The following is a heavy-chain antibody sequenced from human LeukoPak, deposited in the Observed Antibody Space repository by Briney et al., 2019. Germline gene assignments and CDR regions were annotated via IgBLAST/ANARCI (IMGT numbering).Heavy chain of an antibody. D-gene: IGHD6-13*01. CDR2: IKQDGSEK. CDR3: ARVQGVDSSSWYYFDY. J-gene: IGHJ4*02. V-gene: IGHV3-7*01. CDR1: GFTFSTYW. Sequence: GGSLRLSCAASGFTFSTYWMTWVRQAPGKGLEWVANIKQDGSEKYYVDSVKGRFTISRDNAKNSLYLQMNSLRAEDTAVYYCARVQGVDSSSWYYFDYWGQGTLVTVSS.